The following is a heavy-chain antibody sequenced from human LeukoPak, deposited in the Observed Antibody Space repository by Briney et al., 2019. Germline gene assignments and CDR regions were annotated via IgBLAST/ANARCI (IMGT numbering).Heavy chain of an antibody. Sequence: SETLSLTCAVSGYSISSGYYWGWIRQPPGKGLEWIGSIYHSGSTYYNPSLKSRVTISVDTSKNQFSLKLGSVTAADTAVYYCARPYCSSTSCYYMDVWGKGTTVTVSS. CDR3: ARPYCSSTSCYYMDV. V-gene: IGHV4-38-2*01. CDR1: GYSISSGYY. CDR2: IYHSGST. D-gene: IGHD2-2*01. J-gene: IGHJ6*03.